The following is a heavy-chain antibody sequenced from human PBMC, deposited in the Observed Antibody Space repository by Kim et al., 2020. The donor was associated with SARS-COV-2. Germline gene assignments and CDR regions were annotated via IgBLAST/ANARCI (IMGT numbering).Heavy chain of an antibody. Sequence: GGSLRLSCAASGFTFSDYYMSWIRQAPGKGLEWVSYISSSGSTIYYADSVKGRFTISRDNAKNSLYLQMNSLRAEDTAVYYCARVEAAGSWYFDYWGQGTLVTVSS. CDR1: GFTFSDYY. CDR2: ISSSGSTI. D-gene: IGHD6-13*01. V-gene: IGHV3-11*01. CDR3: ARVEAAGSWYFDY. J-gene: IGHJ4*02.